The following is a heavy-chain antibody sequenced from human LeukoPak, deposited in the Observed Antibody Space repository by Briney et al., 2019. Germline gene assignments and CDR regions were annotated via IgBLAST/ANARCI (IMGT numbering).Heavy chain of an antibody. D-gene: IGHD3-10*01. Sequence: ASVKVSCKASGYTFTSYDINWVRQATGQGLEWMGWMNPNSGNTGYAQKFQGRVTMTRNTSISTAYMELSSLRSEDTAVYYCARDVLLWFGEPHLYGMDVWGQGTTVTVSS. CDR2: MNPNSGNT. CDR1: GYTFTSYD. V-gene: IGHV1-8*01. J-gene: IGHJ6*02. CDR3: ARDVLLWFGEPHLYGMDV.